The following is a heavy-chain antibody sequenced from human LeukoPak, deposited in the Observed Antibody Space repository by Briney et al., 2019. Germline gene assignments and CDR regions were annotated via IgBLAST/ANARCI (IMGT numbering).Heavy chain of an antibody. V-gene: IGHV3-48*04. CDR2: ISSSSSTI. D-gene: IGHD3-10*01. CDR3: ARENTLLLWFGEPTYYYGMDV. J-gene: IGHJ6*02. CDR1: GFTFSSYS. Sequence: PGGSLRLSCAASGFTFSSYSMNWVRQAPGKGLEWVSYISSSSSTIYYADSVKGRFTISRDNAKNSLYLQMNSLRAEDTAVYYCARENTLLLWFGEPTYYYGMDVWGQGTTVTVSS.